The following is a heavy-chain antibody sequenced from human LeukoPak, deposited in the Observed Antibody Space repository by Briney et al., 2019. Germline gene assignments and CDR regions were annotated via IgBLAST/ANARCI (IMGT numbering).Heavy chain of an antibody. Sequence: GASVKVSCKASGYTFSNYGISWVRQAPGQGLEWMGWISAYNGNTNYAQKPQGRVTMTTDTSTSTAYMELRSLRSDDTAIYYCARDDPTDYWGQGTLVTVSS. V-gene: IGHV1-18*01. CDR2: ISAYNGNT. CDR3: ARDDPTDY. J-gene: IGHJ4*02. CDR1: GYTFSNYG.